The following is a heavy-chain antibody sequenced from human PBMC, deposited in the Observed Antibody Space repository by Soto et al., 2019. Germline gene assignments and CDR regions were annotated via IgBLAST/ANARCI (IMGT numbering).Heavy chain of an antibody. J-gene: IGHJ4*02. Sequence: QITLNESGPTQVKPRQTLTLTCTFSGFSLTTSGVGVGWIRQSPGKAPEWLALLYWDDDKRYSPSLKSRLTITKDTPKIQGVLTMADLDPADTATYYCAHRVLRTVFGLVTTTAIYFDFWGQGTPVAVSS. CDR3: AHRVLRTVFGLVTTTAIYFDF. CDR1: GFSLTTSGVG. CDR2: LYWDDDK. V-gene: IGHV2-5*02. D-gene: IGHD3-3*01.